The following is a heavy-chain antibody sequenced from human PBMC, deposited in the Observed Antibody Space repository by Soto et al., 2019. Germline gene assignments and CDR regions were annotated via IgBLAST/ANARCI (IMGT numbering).Heavy chain of an antibody. CDR2: ISGSGGST. V-gene: IGHV3-23*01. CDR1: GFTFSSYA. D-gene: IGHD6-13*01. Sequence: EVQLLESGGGLVQPGGSLRLSCAASGFTFSSYAMSWVRQAPGKGLEWVSAISGSGGSTYYADSVKGRFTISRDNSKNTLYLQMDSLRVEDTAVYYCGRGGSWSSDYWGQGTLVTVSS. J-gene: IGHJ4*02. CDR3: GRGGSWSSDY.